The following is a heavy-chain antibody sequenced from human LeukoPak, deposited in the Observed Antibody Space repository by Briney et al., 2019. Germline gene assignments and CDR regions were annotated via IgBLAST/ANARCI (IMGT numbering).Heavy chain of an antibody. Sequence: PSETLSLTCTVSGGSISSSSYYWGWIRQPPGKGLEWIGSIYYSRSTYYNPSLKSRVTISVDTSKNQFSLKLSSVTAADTAVYYCARQAPIVVVPAAMRHSSWGVNWFDPWGQGTLVTVSS. V-gene: IGHV4-39*01. J-gene: IGHJ5*02. D-gene: IGHD2-2*01. CDR3: ARQAPIVVVPAAMRHSSWGVNWFDP. CDR1: GGSISSSSYY. CDR2: IYYSRST.